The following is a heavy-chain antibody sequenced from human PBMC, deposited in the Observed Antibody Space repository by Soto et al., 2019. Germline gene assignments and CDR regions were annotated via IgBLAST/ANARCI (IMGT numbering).Heavy chain of an antibody. J-gene: IGHJ4*02. D-gene: IGHD1-26*01. V-gene: IGHV3-23*01. Sequence: GGSLRLSCAASGFTFSTYAMSWVRQAPGKGLEWVSSFSGGGGVTYYADSVKGRFTISRDNSKNTLYLQMNSLRAEDTALYYCANQATVVTSNFDYCGQVTLVTVSS. CDR2: FSGGGGVT. CDR3: ANQATVVTSNFDY. CDR1: GFTFSTYA.